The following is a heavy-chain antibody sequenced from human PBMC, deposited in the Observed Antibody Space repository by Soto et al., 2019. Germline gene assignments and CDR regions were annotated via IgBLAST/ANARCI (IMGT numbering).Heavy chain of an antibody. D-gene: IGHD3-16*02. CDR2: ISHTGNT. J-gene: IGHJ4*02. V-gene: IGHV4-31*03. Sequence: QVPLQESGPGLVKPSQTLSLPCSVSGGSMSSGAYYWNWIRQHPGKGLEWIAYISHTGNTYYNPSLRRRTAILVDTAESQFSLQLTSVTDADTAVYYCASSYTGYLASWGQGTLVTVSS. CDR1: GGSMSSGAYY. CDR3: ASSYTGYLAS.